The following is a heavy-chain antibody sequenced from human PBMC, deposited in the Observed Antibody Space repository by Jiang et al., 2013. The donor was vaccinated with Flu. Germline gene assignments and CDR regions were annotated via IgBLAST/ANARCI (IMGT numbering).Heavy chain of an antibody. CDR1: YA. Sequence: YAISWVRQAPGQGLEWMGRIIPILGIANYAQKFQGRVTITADKSTSTAYMELSSLRSEDTAVYYCARDWEGSSFDYWGQGTLVTVSS. J-gene: IGHJ4*02. V-gene: IGHV1-69*04. CDR3: ARDWEGSSFDY. CDR2: IIPILGIA. D-gene: IGHD1-26*01.